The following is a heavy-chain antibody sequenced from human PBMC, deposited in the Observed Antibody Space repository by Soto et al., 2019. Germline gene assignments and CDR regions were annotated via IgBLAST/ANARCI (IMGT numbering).Heavy chain of an antibody. CDR1: GFTFSSYS. V-gene: IGHV3-21*01. Sequence: ILSCSASGFTFSSYSMNWVRQAPGKGLEWVSSISSSSSYIYYADSVKGRFTISRDNAKNSLYLQMNSLRAEDTAVYYCARAPSLYSSSWYGRWFDPWGQGTLVTVSS. CDR2: ISSSSSYI. D-gene: IGHD6-13*01. CDR3: ARAPSLYSSSWYGRWFDP. J-gene: IGHJ5*02.